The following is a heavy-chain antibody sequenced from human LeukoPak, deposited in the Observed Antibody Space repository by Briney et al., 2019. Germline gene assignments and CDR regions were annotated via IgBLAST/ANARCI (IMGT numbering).Heavy chain of an antibody. CDR2: IWYDGSNK. J-gene: IGHJ4*02. Sequence: GSLRLSCAASGFTFSNYGMHWVRQAPGKGLEWVAVIWYDGSNKYYADSVKGRFTISRDNSKNTLYLQMNNLRADDTAVYYCARPYSSSSDYYFDYWGQGTLVTVSS. D-gene: IGHD6-6*01. CDR1: GFTFSNYG. V-gene: IGHV3-33*01. CDR3: ARPYSSSSDYYFDY.